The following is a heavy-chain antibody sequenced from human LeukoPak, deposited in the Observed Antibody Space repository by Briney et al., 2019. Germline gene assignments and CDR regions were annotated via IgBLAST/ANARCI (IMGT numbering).Heavy chain of an antibody. CDR1: GFIFDDYT. Sequence: GGSLRLSCAASGFIFDDYTMHWVRQAPGKGLEWVSGISWNSGSIGYADSVKGRFTISRDNAKNSLYLQMNSLRAEDTAVYYCARDYSHWGQGTLVTVSS. CDR2: ISWNSGSI. J-gene: IGHJ4*02. V-gene: IGHV3-9*01. D-gene: IGHD6-13*01. CDR3: ARDYSH.